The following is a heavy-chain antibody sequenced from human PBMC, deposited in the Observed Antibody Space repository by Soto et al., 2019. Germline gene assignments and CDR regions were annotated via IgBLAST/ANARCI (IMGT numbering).Heavy chain of an antibody. CDR3: AHYDSSGYSRDFQH. V-gene: IGHV3-30-3*01. Sequence: GGSLRLSCAASGFTFSSYAMHWVRQAPGKGLEWVAVISYDGSNKYYADSVKGRFTISRDNSKNTLYLQMNSLRAEDTAVYYCAHYDSSGYSRDFQHWGQGTLVTVYS. CDR2: ISYDGSNK. D-gene: IGHD3-22*01. CDR1: GFTFSSYA. J-gene: IGHJ1*01.